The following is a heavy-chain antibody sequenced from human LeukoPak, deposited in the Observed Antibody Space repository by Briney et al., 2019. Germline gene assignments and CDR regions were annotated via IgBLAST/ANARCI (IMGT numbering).Heavy chain of an antibody. D-gene: IGHD1-1*01. J-gene: IGHJ4*02. CDR3: ARDLYGWNWNLGY. CDR2: VRHKVNGYTT. Sequence: GGSLRLSCVASGLMFSDHYMDWVRQTPGKGLEWVGRVRHKVNGYTTEYAAAVKGRFTISRDDSKNSLYLQMNSLRAEDTAVYYCARDLYGWNWNLGYWGQGTLVTVSS. CDR1: GLMFSDHY. V-gene: IGHV3-72*01.